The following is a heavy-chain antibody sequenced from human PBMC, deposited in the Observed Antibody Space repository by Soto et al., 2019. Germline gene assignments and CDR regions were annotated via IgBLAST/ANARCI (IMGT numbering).Heavy chain of an antibody. CDR3: ARGDLRITIFGVVIGSMDV. CDR1: GYTFTGYY. D-gene: IGHD3-3*01. V-gene: IGHV1-2*04. Sequence: DSVKVSCKASGYTFTGYYMHWVRQAPGQGLEWMGWINPNSGGTNYAQKFQGWVTMTRDTSISTAYMELSRLRSDDTAVYYCARGDLRITIFGVVIGSMDVGGKGTTVTVS. CDR2: INPNSGGT. J-gene: IGHJ6*04.